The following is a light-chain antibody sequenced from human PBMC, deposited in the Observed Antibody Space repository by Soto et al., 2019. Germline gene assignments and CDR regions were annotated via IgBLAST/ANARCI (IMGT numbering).Light chain of an antibody. CDR2: GNS. CDR3: RSYDSSLSGSTV. CDR1: SSNIGAGYD. J-gene: IGLJ2*01. Sequence: QSALTQPPSVSGAPGQRVTISCTGSSSNIGAGYDVHWYQQLPGTAPKLLIYGNSNRPSGVPDRFSGSKSGTSASLAITGLQAEDEADYYCRSYDSSLSGSTVFGGGTKVTVL. V-gene: IGLV1-40*01.